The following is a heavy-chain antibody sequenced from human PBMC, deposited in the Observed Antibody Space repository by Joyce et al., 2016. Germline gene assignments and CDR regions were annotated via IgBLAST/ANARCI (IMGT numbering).Heavy chain of an antibody. CDR1: GHKFTTYW. D-gene: IGHD4-11*01. J-gene: IGHJ4*02. V-gene: IGHV5-51*01. Sequence: EVQLVQSGAEVKKPGESLKISCKDFGHKFTTYWVDWVRQLPGKGLEWMGIIYPGDSDTRYSPAFQGQVTFSADRSTSTAYLHLSSLKVSDTATYYCARTTRDSLDSWGQGTLVTVSS. CDR3: ARTTRDSLDS. CDR2: IYPGDSDT.